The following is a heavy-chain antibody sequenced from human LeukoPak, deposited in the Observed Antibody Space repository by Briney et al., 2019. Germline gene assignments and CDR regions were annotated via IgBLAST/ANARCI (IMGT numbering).Heavy chain of an antibody. CDR1: GGSFSGYY. D-gene: IGHD3-3*01. V-gene: IGHV4-34*01. J-gene: IGHJ4*02. Sequence: SETLSLTCAVYGGSFSGYYWSWIRQPPGKGLEWIGEINHSGSTNYNPSLKSRVTISVDTSKNQFSLKLSSVTAADTAVSYCARGIGYYDFWSGYYRDTASYYFDYWGQGTLVTVSS. CDR2: INHSGST. CDR3: ARGIGYYDFWSGYYRDTASYYFDY.